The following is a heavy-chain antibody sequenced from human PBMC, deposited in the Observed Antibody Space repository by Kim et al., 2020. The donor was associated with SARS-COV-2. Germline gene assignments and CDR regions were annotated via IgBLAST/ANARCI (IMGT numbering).Heavy chain of an antibody. CDR3: ARDVCSSTSCYGSDY. D-gene: IGHD2-2*01. V-gene: IGHV3-48*03. CDR1: GFTFSSYE. J-gene: IGHJ4*02. CDR2: ISSSGSTI. Sequence: GGSLRLSCAASGFTFSSYEMNWVRQAPGKGLEWVSYISSSGSTIYYADSVKGRFTISRDNAKNSLYLQMNSLRAEDTAVYYCARDVCSSTSCYGSDYWGQGTLVTVSS.